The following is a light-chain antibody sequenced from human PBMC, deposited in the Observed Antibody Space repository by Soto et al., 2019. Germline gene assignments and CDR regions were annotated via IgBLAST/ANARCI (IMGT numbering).Light chain of an antibody. J-gene: IGLJ3*02. V-gene: IGLV2-11*01. CDR2: DVS. CDR3: CSYAGNKTVV. Sequence: QSALTQPRSVSESPGQSVTISCTGTSSDVGGYIYVSWYQQYPAKAPKVMIYDVSRRPSGVPDRFSGSKSGNTASLTISGLQAEDEAVYYCCSYAGNKTVVFGGGTQLTVL. CDR1: SSDVGGYIY.